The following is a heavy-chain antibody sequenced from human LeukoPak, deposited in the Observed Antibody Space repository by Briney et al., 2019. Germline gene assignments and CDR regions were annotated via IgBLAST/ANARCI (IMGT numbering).Heavy chain of an antibody. Sequence: PSETPSLTCSVSGGSISSHNHDWAWIRQPPGQGLEWIGSIYYSGTTYYTLSLKSRVTLSVDTSQNQFSLKLSSVTAADTAIYFCARSLGANTWVGNWFDPWGQGTLVTVSP. CDR2: IYYSGTT. D-gene: IGHD3-10*01. J-gene: IGHJ5*02. CDR1: GGSISSHNHD. V-gene: IGHV4-39*05. CDR3: ARSLGANTWVGNWFDP.